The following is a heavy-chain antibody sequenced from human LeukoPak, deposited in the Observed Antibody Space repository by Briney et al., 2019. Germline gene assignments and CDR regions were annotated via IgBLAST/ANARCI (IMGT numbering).Heavy chain of an antibody. CDR3: ARQRENSYESSHMAFDP. CDR1: GASISRHY. Sequence: PSETLSLTCVVSGASISRHYWSWIRQPPGKGLEWIGYISASGRTNYNPALKSRVTISGDTSNNQFSLRLTSVTAADTAVYYCARQRENSYESSHMAFDPWGPGTLVTVSS. CDR2: ISASGRT. V-gene: IGHV4-4*09. J-gene: IGHJ5*02. D-gene: IGHD3-22*01.